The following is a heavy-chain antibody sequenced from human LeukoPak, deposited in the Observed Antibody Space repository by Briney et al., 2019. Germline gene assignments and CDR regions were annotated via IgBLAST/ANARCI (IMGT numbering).Heavy chain of an antibody. Sequence: PGRSLRLSCAASGFTFDDYAMPWVRQAPGKGLEWVSGISWNSGSIGYADSVKGRFTISRDNAKNSLYLQMNSLRAEDTALYYCTRSFGWYYFDYWGQGTLVTVSS. D-gene: IGHD3-16*01. CDR2: ISWNSGSI. V-gene: IGHV3-9*01. CDR1: GFTFDDYA. CDR3: TRSFGWYYFDY. J-gene: IGHJ4*02.